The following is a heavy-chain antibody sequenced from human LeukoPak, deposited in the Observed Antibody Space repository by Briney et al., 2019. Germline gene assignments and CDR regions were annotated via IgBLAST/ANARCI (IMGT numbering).Heavy chain of an antibody. D-gene: IGHD2-2*01. CDR3: ASELAQREDILVVPAAMPWFDP. CDR2: IKQDGSEK. V-gene: IGHV3-7*03. J-gene: IGHJ5*02. CDR1: GFTFSSYW. Sequence: PGGSLRLSCAASGFTFSSYWMSWVRQAPGKGLEWVANIKQDGSEKYYVDSVKGRFTISRDNAKNSLYLQMNSLRAEDTAVYYCASELAQREDILVVPAAMPWFDPWGQGTLVTVSS.